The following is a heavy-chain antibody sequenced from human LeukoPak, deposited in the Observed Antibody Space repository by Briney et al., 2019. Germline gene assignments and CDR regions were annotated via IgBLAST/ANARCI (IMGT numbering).Heavy chain of an antibody. CDR1: GGTFSSYA. Sequence: SVKVSCKASGGTFSSYAISWVRQAPGQGLEWMGGIIPIFGTANYAQKFQGRVTITADESTSTAYMELSSLRSEDTAVYYCARDYSGYDLLLFDYWGQGTLVTVSS. CDR2: IIPIFGTA. V-gene: IGHV1-69*13. J-gene: IGHJ4*02. D-gene: IGHD5-12*01. CDR3: ARDYSGYDLLLFDY.